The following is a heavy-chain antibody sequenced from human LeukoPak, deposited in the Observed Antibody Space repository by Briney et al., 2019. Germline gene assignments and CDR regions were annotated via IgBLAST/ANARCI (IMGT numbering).Heavy chain of an antibody. Sequence: GGSLRLSCAASGFTFSSYAMSWVRQAPGRGLEWVSGFSGSGGSTYYADSVKGRFTISRDNSKNTLYLQMNSLRAEDTAVYYCAKDQGYSGYANDYWGQGTLVTVSS. CDR2: FSGSGGST. CDR3: AKDQGYSGYANDY. D-gene: IGHD5-12*01. V-gene: IGHV3-23*01. CDR1: GFTFSSYA. J-gene: IGHJ4*02.